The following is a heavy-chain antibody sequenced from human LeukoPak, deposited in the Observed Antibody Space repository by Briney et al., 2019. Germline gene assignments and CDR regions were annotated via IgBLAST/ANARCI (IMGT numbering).Heavy chain of an antibody. CDR3: AREGSYGYTFDY. D-gene: IGHD3-16*01. V-gene: IGHV4-39*02. CDR2: IYYSGST. J-gene: IGHJ4*02. Sequence: SETLSLTCTVSGGSLSTTSYYWGWIRQPPGTGLEWIGSIYYSGSTYYNPSLKSRVTISVDTSKNQFSLKLNSVTAADTAVYFCAREGSYGYTFDYWGQGTLVTVSS. CDR1: GGSLSTTSYY.